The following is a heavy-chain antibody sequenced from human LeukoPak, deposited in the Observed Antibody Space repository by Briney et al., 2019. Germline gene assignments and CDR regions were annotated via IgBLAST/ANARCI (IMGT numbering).Heavy chain of an antibody. CDR2: ISSSGST. D-gene: IGHD1-26*01. CDR3: AVPYST. Sequence: SETLSLTCTVSGGSISSSSYYWGWIRQPPGKGLEWIGRISSSGSTNYNPSLKSRVTISVDTSKNQFSLKLSSVTAADTAVYYCAVPYSTLGQGTLVTVSS. CDR1: GGSISSSSYY. V-gene: IGHV4-39*01. J-gene: IGHJ5*02.